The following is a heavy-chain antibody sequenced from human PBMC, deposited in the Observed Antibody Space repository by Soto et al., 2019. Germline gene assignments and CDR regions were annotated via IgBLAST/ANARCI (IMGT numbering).Heavy chain of an antibody. CDR3: ARDPFEYYYGMDV. CDR2: INPNSGGT. J-gene: IGHJ6*02. V-gene: IGHV1-2*02. Sequence: GASVKVSCKASGYTFTGYYMHWVRQAPGQGLEWMGWINPNSGGTKYSQKFQGRVTITRDTSASTAYMELSSLRSEDTAVYYCARDPFEYYYGMDVWGQGTTVTVSS. CDR1: GYTFTGYY.